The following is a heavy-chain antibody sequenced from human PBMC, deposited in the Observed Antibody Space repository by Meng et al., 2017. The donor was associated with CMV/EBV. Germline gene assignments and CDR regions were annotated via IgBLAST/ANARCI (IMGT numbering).Heavy chain of an antibody. J-gene: IGHJ4*02. Sequence: VEAGGGVVLPWGSLGCSCAASGFTFSSSAMHLVRQPPGKGLEWVSFIAHDGSAKTYTDSVKGRFTSSRDDSENTVYLEMNSLRVEDTAVYYCAKDLYYSFDYWGQGTLVTVSS. CDR1: GFTFSSSA. CDR2: IAHDGSAK. D-gene: IGHD2-8*01. V-gene: IGHV3-30*02. CDR3: AKDLYYSFDY.